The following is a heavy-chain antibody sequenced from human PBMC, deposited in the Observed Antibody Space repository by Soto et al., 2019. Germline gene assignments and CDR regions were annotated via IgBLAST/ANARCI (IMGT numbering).Heavy chain of an antibody. CDR3: ARIRYDSSGYYGYYYGMDV. Sequence: QVTLKESGPVLVKPTETLTLTCTVSGFSLSNARMGVSWIRQPPGKALEWLAHIFSNDEKSYSTSLKSRLTISKATSKSQVVLTMPNMDPVDTATYYCARIRYDSSGYYGYYYGMDVWGQGTTVTVSS. CDR1: GFSLSNARMG. J-gene: IGHJ6*02. V-gene: IGHV2-26*01. D-gene: IGHD3-22*01. CDR2: IFSNDEK.